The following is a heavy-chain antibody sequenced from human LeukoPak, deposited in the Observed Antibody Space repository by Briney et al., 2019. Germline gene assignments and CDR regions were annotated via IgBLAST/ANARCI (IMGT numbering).Heavy chain of an antibody. V-gene: IGHV4-61*02. CDR3: ARDPVGHCSGGSCPPGYYYGMDV. Sequence: PSETLSLTCTVSGVSVSSGSYHWSWIRPPAGKGLEWIGRIYTNGITHYNPSLKSRVTMSIDTSKNQFSLKLSSVTAADTAVYYCARDPVGHCSGGSCPPGYYYGMDVWGQGTTVTVSS. J-gene: IGHJ6*02. CDR1: GVSVSSGSYH. CDR2: IYTNGIT. D-gene: IGHD2-15*01.